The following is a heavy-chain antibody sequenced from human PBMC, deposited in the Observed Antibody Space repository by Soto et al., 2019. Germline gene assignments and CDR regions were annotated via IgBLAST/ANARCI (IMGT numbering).Heavy chain of an antibody. CDR3: ARRPRRYSWANDY. Sequence: QVQLVESGGDLVKPGGSLRLSCAASGFSFSDYYMSWIRQAPGKGLEWLSYISSSGSTIYYADSVKGRFTISRDNAKNSLYLQMNSLRAEDTAVYYCARRPRRYSWANDYWGQGTLVTVSS. J-gene: IGHJ4*02. CDR2: ISSSGSTI. D-gene: IGHD2-15*01. CDR1: GFSFSDYY. V-gene: IGHV3-11*01.